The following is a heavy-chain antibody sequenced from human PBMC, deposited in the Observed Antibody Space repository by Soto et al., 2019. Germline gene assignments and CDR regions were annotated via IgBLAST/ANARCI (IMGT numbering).Heavy chain of an antibody. Sequence: GASVKVSCKASGGTSSSYAISWVRQAPGQGLEWMGGIIPIFGTANYAQKFQGRVTITADESTSTAYMELGSLRSEDTAVYYCARDNVTTVSNYYYYYGMDVWGQGTTVTVSS. V-gene: IGHV1-69*13. CDR2: IIPIFGTA. D-gene: IGHD4-17*01. CDR3: ARDNVTTVSNYYYYYGMDV. J-gene: IGHJ6*02. CDR1: GGTSSSYA.